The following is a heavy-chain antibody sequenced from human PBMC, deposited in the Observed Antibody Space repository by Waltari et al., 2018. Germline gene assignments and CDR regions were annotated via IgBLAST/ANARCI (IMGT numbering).Heavy chain of an antibody. D-gene: IGHD3-3*01. V-gene: IGHV4-34*01. CDR2: INHSGST. CDR1: GESLNGHY. Sequence: QVHLQQWGTGLLKPSETLSLICSVSGESLNGHYWSWIRQAPGKGLEWIGEINHSGSTNYSPSLKSRVILSVDTSKNQLSLNVTSLTAADTAIYYCARATSWGFLKIYFDPWGQGTRVTVSS. J-gene: IGHJ5*02. CDR3: ARATSWGFLKIYFDP.